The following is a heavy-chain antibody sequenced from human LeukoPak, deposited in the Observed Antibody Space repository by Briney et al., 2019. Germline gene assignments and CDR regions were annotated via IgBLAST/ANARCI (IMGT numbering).Heavy chain of an antibody. D-gene: IGHD3-3*01. J-gene: IGHJ4*02. CDR1: GGSFSGYY. V-gene: IGHV4-34*01. Sequence: KTSETLSLTCAVYGGSFSGYYWSWIRQPPGKGLEWIGEINHSGSTNYNPSLKSRVTMSVDTSKNQFSLKLSSVTAADTAVYYCARGLKYYDFWSGPRPMGHFGYWGQGTLVTVSS. CDR3: ARGLKYYDFWSGPRPMGHFGY. CDR2: INHSGST.